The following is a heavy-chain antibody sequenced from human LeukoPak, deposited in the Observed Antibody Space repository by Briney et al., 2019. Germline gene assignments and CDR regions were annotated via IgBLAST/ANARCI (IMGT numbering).Heavy chain of an antibody. CDR1: GYTFTSYG. V-gene: IGHV1-18*01. CDR3: ARTPLGGVIVTPTQCFDY. D-gene: IGHD3-16*02. Sequence: ASVKVSCKASGYTFTSYGISWVRQAPGQGLEWMGWISAYNGNTNYAQKLQGRVTMTTDTSTSTAYMELRSLRSDDTAVYYCARTPLGGVIVTPTQCFDYWGQGTLLTVSS. CDR2: ISAYNGNT. J-gene: IGHJ4*02.